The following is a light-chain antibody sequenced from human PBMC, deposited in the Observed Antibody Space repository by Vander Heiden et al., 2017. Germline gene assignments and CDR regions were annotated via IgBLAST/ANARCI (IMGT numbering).Light chain of an antibody. V-gene: IGKV1-39*01. CDR3: QQFDSTPPLT. CDR2: AAS. CDR1: QSISSY. Sequence: DIQMSQAPSSLSASVGDRVTITCRASQSISSYLNWYQQKPGKAPKLLIYAASSLQSGVPSRFSGSGSGTDFTLTISSLQPEDFATYYCQQFDSTPPLTFGGGTRVEMK. J-gene: IGKJ4*01.